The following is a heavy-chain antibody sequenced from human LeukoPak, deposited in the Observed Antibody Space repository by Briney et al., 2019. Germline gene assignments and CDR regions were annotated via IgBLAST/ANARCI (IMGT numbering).Heavy chain of an antibody. D-gene: IGHD1-26*01. CDR1: GYTFTGYY. V-gene: IGHV1-2*02. J-gene: IGHJ4*02. CDR2: INPNSGGT. Sequence: ASVKVSCKASGYTFTGYYMHWVRQAPGQGLEWMGWINPNSGGTNYAQKFQGRVTMTRDTSTSTVYMELSSLRSEDTAVYYCARDYVGATTKALGYWGQGTLVTVSS. CDR3: ARDYVGATTKALGY.